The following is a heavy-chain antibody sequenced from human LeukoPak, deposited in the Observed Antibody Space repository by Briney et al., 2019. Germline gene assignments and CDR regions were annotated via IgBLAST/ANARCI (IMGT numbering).Heavy chain of an antibody. CDR1: GYTFIGYY. CDR2: INPNSGGT. V-gene: IGHV1-2*02. D-gene: IGHD2-15*01. CDR3: ARVMPDCSGGSCYDY. J-gene: IGHJ4*02. Sequence: ASVKVSCKASGYTFIGYYMHWVRQAPGQGLEWMGWINPNSGGTNYAQKFQGRVTMTRDTSISTAYMELSRLRSDDTAVYYCARVMPDCSGGSCYDYWGQGTLVTVSS.